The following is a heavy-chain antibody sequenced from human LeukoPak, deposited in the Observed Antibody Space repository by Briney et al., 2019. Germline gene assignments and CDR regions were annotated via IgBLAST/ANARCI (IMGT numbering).Heavy chain of an antibody. V-gene: IGHV1-69*13. CDR2: IIPIFGTA. Sequence: ASVKVSCKASGGTFSSYAISWVRQAPGQGREWMGGIIPIFGTANYAQKFQGRVTITADESTSTAYMELSSLRSEDTAVYYCASGVGYYDSSGYDHDAFDIWGQGTMVTVSS. J-gene: IGHJ3*02. CDR3: ASGVGYYDSSGYDHDAFDI. D-gene: IGHD3-22*01. CDR1: GGTFSSYA.